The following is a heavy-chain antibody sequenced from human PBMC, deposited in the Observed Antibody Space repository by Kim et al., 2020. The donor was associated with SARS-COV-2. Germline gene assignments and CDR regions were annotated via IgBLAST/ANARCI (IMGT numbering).Heavy chain of an antibody. V-gene: IGHV3-74*01. D-gene: IGHD3-22*01. Sequence: GGSLRLSCAAFGFTFSSYWMHWVRQAPGKGLVRVSRINSDGSSTSYADSVKGRFTISRDNAKNTLYLQMNSLRAEDTAVYYCARRNYYDSSGYSGFVVWGQGTLVTVSS. CDR3: ARRNYYDSSGYSGFVV. J-gene: IGHJ4*02. CDR1: GFTFSSYW. CDR2: INSDGSST.